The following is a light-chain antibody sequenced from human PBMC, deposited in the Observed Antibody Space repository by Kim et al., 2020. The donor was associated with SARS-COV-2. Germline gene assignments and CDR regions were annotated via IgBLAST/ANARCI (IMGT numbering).Light chain of an antibody. J-gene: IGLJ2*01. V-gene: IGLV4-69*01. Sequence: QLVLTQSPSASASLGDSVNFTCTLSSGHTNYAIAWHQQQPGKGPRYLMKFNSDGSHNKGDGIPDRFSGSRSGAECYLTISSLHSEDEADSYCQTWGTGIVVLGGGTQLTVL. CDR3: QTWGTGIVV. CDR1: SGHTNYA. CDR2: FNSDGSH.